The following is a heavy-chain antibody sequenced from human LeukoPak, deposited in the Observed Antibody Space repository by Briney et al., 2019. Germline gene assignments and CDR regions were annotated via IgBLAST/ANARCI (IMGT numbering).Heavy chain of an antibody. CDR3: ARVDVVVAALDY. Sequence: PGGSLRLSCAASGFTFDDYAMSWLRQPPGKGLEWVSGIHRNGGITNYADSVKGRFTISRDNAKKSLYLQMNSLRAEDTAFYYCARVDVVVAALDYWGQGTLVTVSS. CDR2: IHRNGGIT. CDR1: GFTFDDYA. V-gene: IGHV3-20*04. J-gene: IGHJ4*02. D-gene: IGHD2-15*01.